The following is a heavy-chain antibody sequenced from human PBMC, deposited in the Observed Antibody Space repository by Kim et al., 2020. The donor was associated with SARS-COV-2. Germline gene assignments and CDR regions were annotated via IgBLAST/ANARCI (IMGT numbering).Heavy chain of an antibody. CDR3: ARDEKTYYYGSGPFDY. J-gene: IGHJ4*02. CDR2: ISSSSSYI. D-gene: IGHD3-10*01. CDR1: GFTFSSYS. Sequence: GGSLRLSCAASGFTFSSYSMNWVRQAPGKGLEWVSSISSSSSYIYYADSVKGRFTISRDNAKNSLYLQMNSLRAEDTAVYYCARDEKTYYYGSGPFDYWGQGTLVTVSS. V-gene: IGHV3-21*01.